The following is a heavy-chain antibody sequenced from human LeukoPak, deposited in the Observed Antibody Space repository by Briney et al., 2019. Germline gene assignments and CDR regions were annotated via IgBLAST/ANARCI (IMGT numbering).Heavy chain of an antibody. V-gene: IGHV6-1*01. CDR3: ARGLRYYDSSGYYFNYYYYMDV. J-gene: IGHJ6*03. CDR2: TYYRSKWYN. CDR1: GDSVSSNSAA. Sequence: SQTLSLTCAISGDSVSSNSAAWNWIRQSPSRGLEWLGRTYYRSKWYNDYAVSVKSRITINPDTSKNQFSLKLSSVTAADTAVYYCARGLRYYDSSGYYFNYYYYMDVWGKGTTVTVSS. D-gene: IGHD3-22*01.